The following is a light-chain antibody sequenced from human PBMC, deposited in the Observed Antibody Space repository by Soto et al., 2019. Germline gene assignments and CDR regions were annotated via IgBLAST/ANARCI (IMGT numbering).Light chain of an antibody. CDR1: SSDVGGYNF. Sequence: QSVLTQPASVSGSPGQSITISCTGTSSDVGGYNFVSWYQQHPGKAPKLVIYEVSHRPSGVSYRFSGSKSGNTASLTISGLQAEDEADYYCSSYTSSSTYVFGTGTKVTVL. CDR2: EVS. J-gene: IGLJ1*01. CDR3: SSYTSSSTYV. V-gene: IGLV2-14*01.